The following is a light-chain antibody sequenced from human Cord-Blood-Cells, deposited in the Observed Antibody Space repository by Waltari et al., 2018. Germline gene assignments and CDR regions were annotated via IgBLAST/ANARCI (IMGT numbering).Light chain of an antibody. V-gene: IGKV1-39*01. CDR3: QQSYSTQYT. J-gene: IGKJ2*01. Sequence: DIQMTQSPSSLSASVGDSVIITCRASQSISSYLNWYQQKPGKAPKLLIYAASSLQSGVPSRFSGSGSGTDFTLTISSLQPEDFATYYCQQSYSTQYTFGQGTKLEIK. CDR1: QSISSY. CDR2: AAS.